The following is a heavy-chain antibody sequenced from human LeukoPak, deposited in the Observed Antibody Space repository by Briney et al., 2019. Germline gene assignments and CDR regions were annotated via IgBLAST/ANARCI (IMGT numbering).Heavy chain of an antibody. Sequence: KTGGSLRLSCAASGFTFSSYSMNWVRQAPGKGLEWVSSISSSSSYIYYADSVEGRFTISRDNAKNSLYLQMNSLRAEDTAVYYCAHVDTAMVMGYWGQGTLVTVSS. CDR2: ISSSSSYI. D-gene: IGHD5-18*01. J-gene: IGHJ4*02. CDR3: AHVDTAMVMGY. CDR1: GFTFSSYS. V-gene: IGHV3-21*01.